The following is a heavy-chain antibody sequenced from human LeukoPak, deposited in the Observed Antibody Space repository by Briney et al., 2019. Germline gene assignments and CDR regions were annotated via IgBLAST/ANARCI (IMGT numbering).Heavy chain of an antibody. Sequence: GGSLRLSCAASGFSFSSYEMDWVRQAPGKGVEWVSYISTRGRTIYYADSVKGRFTISRDNAKNSLSLQMNSLRDEDTAVYNCAREPTLSTVGVDVCDLWGQGPMVTVSS. D-gene: IGHD4-17*01. V-gene: IGHV3-48*03. CDR3: AREPTLSTVGVDVCDL. J-gene: IGHJ3*01. CDR1: GFSFSSYE. CDR2: ISTRGRTI.